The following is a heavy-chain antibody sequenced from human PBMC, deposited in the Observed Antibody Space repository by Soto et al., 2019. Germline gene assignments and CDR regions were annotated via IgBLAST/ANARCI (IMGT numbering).Heavy chain of an antibody. CDR3: ARDPFGDLYGAFDI. CDR2: IYSGGST. Sequence: GASLRISCAASGLTFSDYHMDWDRQAPGKGLEWVSVIYSGGSTYYADSLKGRFSISRDNAKNSLYLQMNSLRVEDTAVYYCARDPFGDLYGAFDIWGQGTMVTVSS. V-gene: IGHV3-53*01. J-gene: IGHJ3*02. D-gene: IGHD3-10*01. CDR1: GLTFSDYH.